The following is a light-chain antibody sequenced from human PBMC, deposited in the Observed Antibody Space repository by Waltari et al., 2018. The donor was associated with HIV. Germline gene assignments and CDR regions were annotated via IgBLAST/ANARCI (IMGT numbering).Light chain of an antibody. CDR1: SSTIESNY. J-gene: IGLJ3*02. CDR3: AVWDDSLSAQL. Sequence: QSVLTQSPSTSGTPGQRVTISCSGSSSTIESNYVSWFQQAPGTAPKPLIFRNTQRPSGVSDRFSGAVSGTSASLAISGLRSEDEADYYCAVWDDSLSAQLFGGGTKLTVL. CDR2: RNT. V-gene: IGLV1-47*01.